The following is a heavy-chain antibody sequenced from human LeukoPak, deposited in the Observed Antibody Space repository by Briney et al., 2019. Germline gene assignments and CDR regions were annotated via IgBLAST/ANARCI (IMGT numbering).Heavy chain of an antibody. J-gene: IGHJ4*02. CDR3: AKQLGYCSDGSCYFPY. CDR2: IWYDGSNK. CDR1: GFTFSSYG. D-gene: IGHD2-15*01. V-gene: IGHV3-33*06. Sequence: QTGGSLRLSCAASGFTFSSYGMHRVRQAPGKGLEWVAVIWYDGSNKYYADSVKGRFTISRDNSKNTLYLQMNSLRAEDTAVYYCAKQLGYCSDGSCYFPYWGQGTLVTVSS.